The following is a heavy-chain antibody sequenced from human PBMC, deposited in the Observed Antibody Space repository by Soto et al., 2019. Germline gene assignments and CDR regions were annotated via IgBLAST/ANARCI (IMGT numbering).Heavy chain of an antibody. J-gene: IGHJ4*02. CDR2: VYLSGHT. V-gene: IGHV4-38-2*02. CDR1: CYSVTSGSY. CDR3: ARARIVVSGIIVEF. D-gene: IGHD2-15*01. Sequence: PSETLSLTCTVSCYSVTSGSYWGWFRQPPEKGLEWIGSVYLSGHTYHNPSLMSRVTISIDTSKNQFSLKLTSVTAADTAVYYCARARIVVSGIIVEFWGLGTLVTVYS.